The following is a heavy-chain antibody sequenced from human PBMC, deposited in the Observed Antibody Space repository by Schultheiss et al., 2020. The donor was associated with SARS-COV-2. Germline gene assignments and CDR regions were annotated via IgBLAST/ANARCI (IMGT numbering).Heavy chain of an antibody. V-gene: IGHV1-18*01. CDR2: ISAYNGNT. CDR3: ARLVADDGFRYYYYYMDV. CDR1: GYTFTSYG. D-gene: IGHD5-12*01. J-gene: IGHJ6*03. Sequence: GESLKVSCKASGYTFTSYGISWVRQAPGQGLEWMGWISAYNGNTNYAQKLQGRVTMTTDTSTSTAYMELRSLRSDDTAVYYCARLVADDGFRYYYYYMDVWGKGTTVTVSS.